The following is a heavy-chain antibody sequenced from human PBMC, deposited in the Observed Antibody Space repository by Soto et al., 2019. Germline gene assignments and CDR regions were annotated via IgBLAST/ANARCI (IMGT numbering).Heavy chain of an antibody. CDR2: INGDGTST. J-gene: IGHJ5*01. D-gene: IGHD1-26*01. CDR3: ASITPRAAGATTEVDS. CDR1: GFTFSIHW. Sequence: PGGSLRLSCAASGFTFSIHWMHWVRQVPGKGLVWVSRINGDGTSTGYADSVKGRFTISRDNAENTLYLLMNSLRAEDTALYYCASITPRAAGATTEVDSWGHGTLVTVSS. V-gene: IGHV3-74*01.